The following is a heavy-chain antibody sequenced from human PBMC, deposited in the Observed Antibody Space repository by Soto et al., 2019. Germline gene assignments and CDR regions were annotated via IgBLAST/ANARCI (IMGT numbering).Heavy chain of an antibody. CDR2: IHHSGSI. CDR3: AREDDGGDSLDV. CDR1: GDSISSDYYH. Sequence: PSETLSLTCTFSGDSISSDYYHWTWIRQSPGKGLEWIGYIHHSGSILYNPSLKSRVTISVDTSKNQFSLHLTSVTAADTAVYFWAREDDGGDSLDVWGQGTTVTVSS. V-gene: IGHV4-30-4*08. J-gene: IGHJ6*02. D-gene: IGHD2-21*02.